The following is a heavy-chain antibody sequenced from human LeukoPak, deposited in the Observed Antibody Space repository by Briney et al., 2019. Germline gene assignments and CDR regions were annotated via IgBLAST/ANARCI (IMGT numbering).Heavy chain of an antibody. CDR3: AGNDYGDY. Sequence: PSETLSLTCAVYGGSFSGDYWSWIRQPPGKGLEWIGEINHSGSTNYNPSLKSQVTISVDTSKNQFSLKLSSVTAADTAVYYCAGNDYGDYWGQGTLVTVSS. J-gene: IGHJ4*02. V-gene: IGHV4-34*01. CDR1: GGSFSGDY. CDR2: INHSGST.